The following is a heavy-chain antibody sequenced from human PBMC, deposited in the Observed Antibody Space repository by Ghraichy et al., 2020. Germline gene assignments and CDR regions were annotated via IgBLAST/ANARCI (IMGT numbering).Heavy chain of an antibody. CDR1: GFTFSSYS. V-gene: IGHV3-48*02. CDR2: ITSSSRTI. Sequence: GESLNISCVGSGFTFSSYSMNWVRQSPGKGLEWVSYITSSSRTISYADSVKGRFTISRDNAQNSLYLQMNSLRDDDTAVYYCARASTVVRFFYYAGMDVWGQGTTVTVSS. CDR3: ARASTVVRFFYYAGMDV. D-gene: IGHD4-23*01. J-gene: IGHJ6*02.